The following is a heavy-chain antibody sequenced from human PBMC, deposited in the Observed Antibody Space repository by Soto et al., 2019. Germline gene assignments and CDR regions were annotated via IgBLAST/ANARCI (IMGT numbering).Heavy chain of an antibody. V-gene: IGHV3-48*03. CDR2: IRANDESI. CDR1: GLDFRSYE. J-gene: IGHJ3*02. CDR3: ARETLRDAIDI. Sequence: PGGALRLSCVASGLDFRSYEMSWVRQAPGKGLEWVSNIRANDESIYYADSVKGRVSVSRDNAKNSLFLEMNSLRVDDTAVYYCARETLRDAIDIWGQGTMVTVSS.